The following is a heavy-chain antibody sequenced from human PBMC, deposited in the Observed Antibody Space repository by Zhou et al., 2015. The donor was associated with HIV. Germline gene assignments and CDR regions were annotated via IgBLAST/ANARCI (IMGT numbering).Heavy chain of an antibody. J-gene: IGHJ2*01. CDR3: ARDPAEDIVVRAAAIAGGYFDL. CDR2: ISYDGGNK. CDR1: GFTLSSYA. V-gene: IGHV3-30*14. Sequence: QVQLVESGGGVVKPGRSLRLSCAASGFTLSSYAMHWVRQAPGKGLEWVAVISYDGGNKYYADSVKGRFTISRDNSKNTLFVQMNSLRPGDTAVYYCARDPAEDIVVRAAAIAGGYFDLWGRGTLVTVSS. D-gene: IGHD2-2*01.